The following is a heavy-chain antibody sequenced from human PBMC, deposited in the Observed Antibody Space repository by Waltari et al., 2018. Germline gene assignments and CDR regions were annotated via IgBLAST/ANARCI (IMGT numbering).Heavy chain of an antibody. CDR2: IYSDGST. D-gene: IGHD4-17*01. Sequence: EVQLVESGGGLVQSGGSLRLSCAASGFTVSSNYMSWVRQAPGKGLEWVSVIYSDGSTYYADSVKGRFTISRDNSKNTLYLQMNSLRAEDTAVYYCARDALSDYGDYFFDPWGQGTLVTVSP. CDR1: GFTVSSNY. V-gene: IGHV3-66*02. CDR3: ARDALSDYGDYFFDP. J-gene: IGHJ5*02.